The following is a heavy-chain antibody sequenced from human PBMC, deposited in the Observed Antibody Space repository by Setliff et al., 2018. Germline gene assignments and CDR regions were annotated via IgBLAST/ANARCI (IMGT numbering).Heavy chain of an antibody. CDR3: AASVGGAPYYYGLDV. D-gene: IGHD2-15*01. J-gene: IGHJ6*02. V-gene: IGHV1-3*01. CDR1: GYTFAGYY. Sequence: GASVKVSCKASGYTFAGYYMHWVRQAPGQGLEWMGWITAGIVDTKYSQKFQGRITITRDTSASTFYMELSSLTSEDTALYSCAASVGGAPYYYGLDVWGQGTTVTVSS. CDR2: ITAGIVDT.